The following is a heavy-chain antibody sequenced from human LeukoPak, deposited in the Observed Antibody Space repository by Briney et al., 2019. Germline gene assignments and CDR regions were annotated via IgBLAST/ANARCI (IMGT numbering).Heavy chain of an antibody. J-gene: IGHJ6*02. CDR1: GFILNDYG. V-gene: IGHV3-33*01. Sequence: GGSLRLSCAASGFILNDYGMHWVRQAPGKGLEWVADIWFDKNQHFADSVKGRFAISRDNSKNTVYLQINSLRAEDTAVYYCARDRHCVNGVCHSPPGMDVWGQGTTVTVFS. CDR3: ARDRHCVNGVCHSPPGMDV. CDR2: IWFDKNQ. D-gene: IGHD2-8*01.